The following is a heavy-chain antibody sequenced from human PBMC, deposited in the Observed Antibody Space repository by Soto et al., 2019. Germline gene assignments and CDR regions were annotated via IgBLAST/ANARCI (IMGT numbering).Heavy chain of an antibody. V-gene: IGHV4-39*01. J-gene: IGHJ4*02. D-gene: IGHD1-26*01. CDR3: ARLRAYSGSYFDY. Sequence: QLQLQESGPGLVKPSETLSLTCTVSGGSISSSSYYWGWIRQPPGKGLEWIGSIYYSGSTYYNPSLKSRVTISVDTSKNQFSLKLSSVTAADTAVYYCARLRAYSGSYFDYWGQGTLVTVSS. CDR1: GGSISSSSYY. CDR2: IYYSGST.